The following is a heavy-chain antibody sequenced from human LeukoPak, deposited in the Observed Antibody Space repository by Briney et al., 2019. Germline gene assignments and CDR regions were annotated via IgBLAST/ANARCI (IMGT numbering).Heavy chain of an antibody. D-gene: IGHD5-12*01. V-gene: IGHV1-8*03. CDR2: MKPNSGST. Sequence: ASVKVSCKASGYTFTSYDINWARQTTGQGLEWMGWMKPNSGSTGYAQKFQGRVTITRNTSISTAYMELSGLRSEDTAVYYCARGRLTGYHYYFEYWGQGTLVTVSS. CDR1: GYTFTSYD. J-gene: IGHJ4*02. CDR3: ARGRLTGYHYYFEY.